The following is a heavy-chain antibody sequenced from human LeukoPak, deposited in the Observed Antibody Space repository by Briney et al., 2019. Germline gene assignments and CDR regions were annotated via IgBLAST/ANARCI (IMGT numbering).Heavy chain of an antibody. D-gene: IGHD2/OR15-2a*01. Sequence: HGESLKISCKGSGYSFTSYWIGWVRQMPGKGLEWMGIICPGDSDTRYSASFQGHVTISSDKSISTAYLQWSSLKASDTAMYYCARPFHPLGYWGQGTLVTVSS. J-gene: IGHJ4*02. V-gene: IGHV5-51*01. CDR1: GYSFTSYW. CDR3: ARPFHPLGY. CDR2: ICPGDSDT.